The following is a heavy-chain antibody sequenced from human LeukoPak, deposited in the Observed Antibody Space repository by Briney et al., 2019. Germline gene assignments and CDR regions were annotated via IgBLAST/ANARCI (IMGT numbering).Heavy chain of an antibody. CDR3: ARDGSVGDYAVSWFDP. J-gene: IGHJ5*02. V-gene: IGHV1-69*04. CDR2: IIPILGIA. D-gene: IGHD4-17*01. CDR1: GGTFSSYA. Sequence: SVKVSCKASGGTFSSYAISWVRQAPGQGLEWMGRIIPILGIANYAQKFEGRVTITADKSTSTAYMELSSLRSEDTAVYYCARDGSVGDYAVSWFDPWGQGTLVTVSS.